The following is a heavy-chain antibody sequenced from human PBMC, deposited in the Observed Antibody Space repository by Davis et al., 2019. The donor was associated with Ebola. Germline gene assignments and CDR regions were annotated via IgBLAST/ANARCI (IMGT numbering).Heavy chain of an antibody. V-gene: IGHV3-7*03. J-gene: IGHJ4*02. CDR1: GFTFSSYW. CDR2: IRQDGSEK. CDR3: ARYSSAWYATGYYFDS. Sequence: PGGSLRLSCAASGFTFSSYWMSWVRQAPGKGLEWVANIRQDGSEKHYVDSVKGRFTISRDNAKNSLYLQMNNLRAEDTAVYYCARYSSAWYATGYYFDSWGQGTLVTVSS. D-gene: IGHD6-19*01.